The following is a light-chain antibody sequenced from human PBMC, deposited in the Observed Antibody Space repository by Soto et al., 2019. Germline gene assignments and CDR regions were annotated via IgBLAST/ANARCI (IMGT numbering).Light chain of an antibody. CDR3: QQLNSYPT. V-gene: IGKV1-9*01. Sequence: DLQLTQSPSFLSASVGDRVTITCRASQGISSYLAWYQQKPGKAPKLLIYAASILQSGVPSRFSGSGSATEFTLTISSLQPEDFATYYCQQLNSYPTFGPGTKVDIK. J-gene: IGKJ3*01. CDR1: QGISSY. CDR2: AAS.